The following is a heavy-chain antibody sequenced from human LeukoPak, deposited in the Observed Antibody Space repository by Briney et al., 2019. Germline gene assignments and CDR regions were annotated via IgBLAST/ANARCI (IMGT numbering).Heavy chain of an antibody. CDR3: ARGQYDVLTRAYYFNY. D-gene: IGHD3-9*01. J-gene: IGHJ4*02. CDR1: GASIGTYY. Sequence: KPAETQTLTCTVSGASIGTYYWSWIRQPPGKGLEWIGYVYNSGSTNYNHSVKSRVTISVDTAKNQFSLKLNSVTAADTAIYYCARGQYDVLTRAYYFNYWGQGILVTVSS. V-gene: IGHV4-59*01. CDR2: VYNSGST.